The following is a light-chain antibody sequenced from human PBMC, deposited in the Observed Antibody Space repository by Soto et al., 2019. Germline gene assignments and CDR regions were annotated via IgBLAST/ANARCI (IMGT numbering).Light chain of an antibody. CDR1: QSVSSN. J-gene: IGKJ1*01. Sequence: EIVMTQPPSTLSVSPGERASLSCRASQSVSSNLAWYQQKPGQAPRLLIHGASTRATGIPARFSGSGSGTEFTLTISSLQSEDFAVYYCQQYNNRPPLFGQGTKVDIK. CDR3: QQYNNRPPL. V-gene: IGKV3-15*01. CDR2: GAS.